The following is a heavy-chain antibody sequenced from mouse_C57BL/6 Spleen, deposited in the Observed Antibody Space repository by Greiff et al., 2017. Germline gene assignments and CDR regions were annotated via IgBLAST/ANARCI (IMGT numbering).Heavy chain of an antibody. CDR1: GYTFTNYW. J-gene: IGHJ1*03. CDR3: ARLLTGTERYFDV. D-gene: IGHD4-1*01. CDR2: IYPGGGYT. Sequence: QVQLKQSGAELVRPGTSVKMSCKASGYTFTNYWIGWAKQRPGHGLEWIGDIYPGGGYTNYNEQFKGKATLTADKSSSTAYMQFSSLTSEDSAIYYCARLLTGTERYFDVWGTGTTVTVSS. V-gene: IGHV1-63*01.